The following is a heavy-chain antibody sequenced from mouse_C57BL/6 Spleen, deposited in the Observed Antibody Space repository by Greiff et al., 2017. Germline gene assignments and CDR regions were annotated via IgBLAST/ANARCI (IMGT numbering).Heavy chain of an antibody. V-gene: IGHV1-26*01. CDR1: GYTFTDYY. CDR3: AREGNYSPWFAY. CDR2: INPNNGGT. D-gene: IGHD2-1*01. Sequence: EVKLQQSGPELVKPGASVKISCKASGYTFTDYYMNWVKQSHGKSLEWIGDINPNNGGTSYNQKFKAKATLTVDKSSSTAYMELRSLTSEDSAIYYCAREGNYSPWFAYWGQGTLVTVSA. J-gene: IGHJ3*01.